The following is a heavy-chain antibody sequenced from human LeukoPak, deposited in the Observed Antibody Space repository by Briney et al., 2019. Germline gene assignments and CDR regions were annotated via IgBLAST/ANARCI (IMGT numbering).Heavy chain of an antibody. V-gene: IGHV3-7*01. Sequence: GGSLRLSCAASGFTFSSFWMTWVRQAPGKGLEWVANIMHDGSDKYYVDSVKGRFATSRDNAKNSLYLQMNSLRVEDAAVYYCARGGLYCSGTSCYKEADYWGQGTLVTVSS. CDR3: ARGGLYCSGTSCYKEADY. J-gene: IGHJ4*02. CDR1: GFTFSSFW. CDR2: IMHDGSDK. D-gene: IGHD2-2*02.